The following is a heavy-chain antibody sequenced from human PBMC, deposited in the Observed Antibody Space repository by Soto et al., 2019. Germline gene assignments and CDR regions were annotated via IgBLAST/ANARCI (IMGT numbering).Heavy chain of an antibody. CDR3: ARESGGATATLDYYYFYMDV. Sequence: QVQLVQSGAEVRKPGASVTVSCRSSGDSFNDYYIHWVRQAPGQGFEWMGWINPNGGVTKYAQKFHGWVSMTSDTSIRTVYMQLSRLRSDDTAVYYCARESGGATATLDYYYFYMDVWGTGTTVTVSS. CDR2: INPNGGVT. J-gene: IGHJ6*03. D-gene: IGHD5-12*01. V-gene: IGHV1-2*04. CDR1: GDSFNDYY.